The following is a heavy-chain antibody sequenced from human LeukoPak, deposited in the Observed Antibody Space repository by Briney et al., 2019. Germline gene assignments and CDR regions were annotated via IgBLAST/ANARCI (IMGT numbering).Heavy chain of an antibody. CDR2: INPSSGGT. V-gene: IGHV1-2*02. CDR3: ARVSSIWTDY. Sequence: ASVKVSCKASGYTFTGYFLHWIRQAPGQGLEWMGWINPSSGGTEYAQKFQGRVTMTRDTSISTAYMELSRLTSDDTAVYDCARVSSIWTDYWGQGTLVTVSS. D-gene: IGHD3-3*02. J-gene: IGHJ4*02. CDR1: GYTFTGYF.